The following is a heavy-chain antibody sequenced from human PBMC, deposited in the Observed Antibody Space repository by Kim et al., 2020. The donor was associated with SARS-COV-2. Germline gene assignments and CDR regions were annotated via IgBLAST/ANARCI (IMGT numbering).Heavy chain of an antibody. D-gene: IGHD5-12*01. V-gene: IGHV3-23*01. CDR2: ISGSGGST. Sequence: GGSLRLSCAASGFTFSSYAMSWVRQAPGKGLEWVSAISGSGGSTYYADSVKGRFTISRDNSKNTLYLQMNSLRAEDTAVYYCAKVAGTLRAAPYRYSGYDCVDYWGQGTLVTVSS. J-gene: IGHJ4*02. CDR1: GFTFSSYA. CDR3: AKVAGTLRAAPYRYSGYDCVDY.